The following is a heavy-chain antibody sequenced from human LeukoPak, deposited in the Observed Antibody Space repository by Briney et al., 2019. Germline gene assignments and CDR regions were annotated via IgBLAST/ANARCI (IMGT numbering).Heavy chain of an antibody. CDR2: IYYSGST. V-gene: IGHV4-59*01. J-gene: IGHJ4*02. CDR3: ARGPLYYYDSSGPPPYYFDY. CDR1: GGSISSYY. Sequence: SETLSLTCTVSGGSISSYYWSWIRQPPGKGLEWIGYIYYSGSTNYNPSLKSRVTISVDMSKNQFSLKLSSVTAADTAVYYCARGPLYYYDSSGPPPYYFDYWGQGTLVTVSS. D-gene: IGHD3-22*01.